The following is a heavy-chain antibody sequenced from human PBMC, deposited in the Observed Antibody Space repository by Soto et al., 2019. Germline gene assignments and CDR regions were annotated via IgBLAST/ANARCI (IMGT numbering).Heavy chain of an antibody. CDR2: ITWNSGSL. V-gene: IGHV3-9*01. CDR1: GFTFSNYA. D-gene: IGHD3-10*01. Sequence: EVQLVESGGGLVQPGRSLRLSCAASGFTFSNYAMHWVRQAPGKGLEWVSLITWNSGSLSYADSVKGRFTISRHNAKNSLYLDMNSLRPEDTALYYCANSFGSGSYPFDSWGQGTLVNVSS. CDR3: ANSFGSGSYPFDS. J-gene: IGHJ4*02.